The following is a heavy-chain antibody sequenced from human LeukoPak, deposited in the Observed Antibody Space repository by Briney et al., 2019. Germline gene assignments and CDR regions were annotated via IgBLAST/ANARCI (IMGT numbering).Heavy chain of an antibody. CDR3: ARTRKGTYDAFDI. V-gene: IGHV3-21*01. CDR2: ISSSSSYI. J-gene: IGHJ3*02. Sequence: NPGGSLRLSCAASGFTFSSYSMNWVRQAPGKGLEWVSSISSSSSYIYYADSVKGRFTISRDNAKNSLYLQMNSLRAEDTAVYYCARTRKGTYDAFDIWGQGTMVTVSS. D-gene: IGHD1-14*01. CDR1: GFTFSSYS.